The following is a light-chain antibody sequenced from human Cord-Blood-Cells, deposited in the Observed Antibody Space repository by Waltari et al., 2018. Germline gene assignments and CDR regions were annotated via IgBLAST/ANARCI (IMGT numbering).Light chain of an antibody. CDR2: DAS. V-gene: IGKV3-11*01. J-gene: IGKJ1*01. CDR3: QQRSNWPPWT. Sequence: EIVLTQSPATLSLSPGERATLSCRASQSVSSYLAWNQQKPGQAPRLLIYDASNRATGIPARFRVRWSGTDFTLTISRLEPEDFAVYYCQQRSNWPPWTFGQGTKVEIK. CDR1: QSVSSY.